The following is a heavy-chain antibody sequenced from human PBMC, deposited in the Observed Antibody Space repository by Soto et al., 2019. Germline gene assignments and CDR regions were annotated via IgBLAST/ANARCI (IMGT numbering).Heavy chain of an antibody. Sequence: PGASLRLSCAASGFTFSSYAMNWVRQAPGKGLEWVSTISGSGDSTYYTDSVKGRFAISRDNSKNTLYLQMNSLRAEDTAVYYCTKVGTIFGVIMNNWFDPWGQGT. V-gene: IGHV3-23*01. CDR3: TKVGTIFGVIMNNWFDP. J-gene: IGHJ5*02. D-gene: IGHD3-3*01. CDR1: GFTFSSYA. CDR2: ISGSGDST.